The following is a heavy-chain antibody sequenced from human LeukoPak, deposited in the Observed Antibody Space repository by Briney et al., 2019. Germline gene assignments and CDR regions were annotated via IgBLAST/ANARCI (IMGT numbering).Heavy chain of an antibody. CDR2: ISGSGGDT. V-gene: IGHV3-23*01. CDR1: GFTFSSYA. J-gene: IGHJ6*02. CDR3: AKAVWFGEFDYYFFGLDV. D-gene: IGHD3-10*01. Sequence: GGSLRLSCAAFGFTFSSYAMGWVRQAPGKGLEWVSAISGSGGDTYYADSVKGRFTFSRDNSKNTLYLQMNSLRPEDTALYYCAKAVWFGEFDYYFFGLDVWGQGTTVTVSS.